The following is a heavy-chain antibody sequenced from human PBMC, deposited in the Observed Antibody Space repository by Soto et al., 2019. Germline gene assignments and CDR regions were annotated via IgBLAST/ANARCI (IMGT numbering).Heavy chain of an antibody. CDR2: INAGNGNT. CDR3: AREWYGSMAYWFDP. J-gene: IGHJ5*02. Sequence: QVQLVQSGAEEKKPGASVKVSCKASGYTFTSYAMHWVRQAPGQRLEWMGWINAGNGNTKYSQKFQGRVTITRDTAASTAYMELSSLRSEDTAVYYCAREWYGSMAYWFDPWGQGTLVTVSS. D-gene: IGHD2-15*01. CDR1: GYTFTSYA. V-gene: IGHV1-3*05.